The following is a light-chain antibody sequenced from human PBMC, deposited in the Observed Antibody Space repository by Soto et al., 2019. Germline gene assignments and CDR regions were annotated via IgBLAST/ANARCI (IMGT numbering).Light chain of an antibody. CDR1: QSVSSS. J-gene: IGKJ2*01. CDR2: DAS. V-gene: IGKV3-11*01. Sequence: EIVLTQSPATLSLSPGERATLSCSASQSVSSSLAWYQQKPGQAPRLLIYDASNRATDIPARFSGSGSGTDFTLTINSLEPEDSAVYYCQQRSNWPRTFGQGTMLEIK. CDR3: QQRSNWPRT.